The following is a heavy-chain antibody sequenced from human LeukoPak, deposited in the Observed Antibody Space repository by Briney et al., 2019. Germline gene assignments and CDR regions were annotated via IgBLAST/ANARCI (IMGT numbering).Heavy chain of an antibody. CDR1: SGSISSGGYY. CDR2: IYYSGST. Sequence: NPSETLSLTCTVSSGSISSGGYYWSWIRQHPGKGLEWIGYIYYSGSTYYNPSLKSRVTISVDTSKNQFSLKLSSVTAADTAVYYCARDVATGAAAGIGWFDPWGQGALVTVSS. V-gene: IGHV4-31*03. D-gene: IGHD6-13*01. J-gene: IGHJ5*02. CDR3: ARDVATGAAAGIGWFDP.